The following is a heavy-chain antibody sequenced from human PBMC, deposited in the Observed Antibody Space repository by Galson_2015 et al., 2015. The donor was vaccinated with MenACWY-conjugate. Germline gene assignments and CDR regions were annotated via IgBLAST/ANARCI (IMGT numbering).Heavy chain of an antibody. Sequence: SLRLSCAVSGFTFNSYSMNWVRQAPGKGLEWVSYISSTGSNIYYADSVKGRFTISRDNAENSLYLQMNSLRAEDTAVYFCARGHDYGDYYYYGMDVWGQGTTVTVSS. V-gene: IGHV3-48*04. CDR2: ISSTGSNI. CDR1: GFTFNSYS. CDR3: ARGHDYGDYYYYGMDV. D-gene: IGHD4-17*01. J-gene: IGHJ6*02.